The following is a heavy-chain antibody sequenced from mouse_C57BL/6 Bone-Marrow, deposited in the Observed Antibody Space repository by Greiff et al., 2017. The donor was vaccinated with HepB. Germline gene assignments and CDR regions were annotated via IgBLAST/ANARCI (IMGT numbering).Heavy chain of an antibody. CDR2: ISSGGSYT. CDR3: AGPSYYPFAY. D-gene: IGHD2-10*01. Sequence: EVQGVESGGDLVKPGGSLKLSCAASGFTFSSYGMSWVRQTPDKRLEWVATISSGGSYTYYPDSVKGRFTISRDNAKKTLYLQMSSLKSEDTAMYYCAGPSYYPFAYWGQGTLVTVSA. J-gene: IGHJ3*01. V-gene: IGHV5-6*01. CDR1: GFTFSSYG.